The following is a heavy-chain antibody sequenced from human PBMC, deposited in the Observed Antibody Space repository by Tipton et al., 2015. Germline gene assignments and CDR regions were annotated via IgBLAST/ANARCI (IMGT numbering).Heavy chain of an antibody. CDR1: RFTFSNYA. CDR2: INGRGSAT. J-gene: IGHJ4*02. Sequence: SLRLSCAASRFTFSNYAMTWVRQAPGRGLEWVSSINGRGSATYYADSVRGRFTISRDNSKSTLYLQMNSLRAEDTAVYYCAREGSSWYFGVYWGQGTLVSVSS. CDR3: AREGSSWYFGVY. V-gene: IGHV3-23*01. D-gene: IGHD6-13*01.